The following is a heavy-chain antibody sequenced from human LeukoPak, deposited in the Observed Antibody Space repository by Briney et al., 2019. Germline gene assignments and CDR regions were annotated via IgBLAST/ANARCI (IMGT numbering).Heavy chain of an antibody. CDR2: IFIPTYP. Sequence: PGGSLRLSCAASGFTFRDFSMAWVRPVPGGGVGWVSAIFIPTYPINADPVKGRFIISRDNSKNNLSLQMNNRRAEDTAAYYCVKERDRGIDVADDFDLWGQGTLVTVSS. V-gene: IGHV3-53*01. CDR3: VKERDRGIDVADDFDL. J-gene: IGHJ4*02. CDR1: GFTFRDFS. D-gene: IGHD6-19*01.